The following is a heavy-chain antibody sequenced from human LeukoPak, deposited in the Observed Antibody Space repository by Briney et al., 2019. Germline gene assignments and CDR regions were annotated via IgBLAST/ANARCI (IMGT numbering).Heavy chain of an antibody. D-gene: IGHD6-13*01. CDR2: IYYSGST. J-gene: IGHJ4*02. V-gene: IGHV4-59*01. CDR3: ARNGGGLAAAGNFDY. CDR1: GGSISTFS. Sequence: SETLSLTCTVSGGSISTFSWNWIRQPPGQGLERIGYIYYSGSTNYNPSLKSRVTISVDTSKNQFSLKLSSVTAADTAVYYCARNGGGLAAAGNFDYWGQGTLVTVSS.